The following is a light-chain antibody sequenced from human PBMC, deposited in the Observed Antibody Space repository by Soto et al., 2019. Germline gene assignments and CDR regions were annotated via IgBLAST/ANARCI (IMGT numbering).Light chain of an antibody. CDR3: QQYGNSPRT. CDR1: QSVSSSY. V-gene: IGKV3-20*01. Sequence: EIVLTQSPGTLYLSPGERATLSCRASQSVSSSYLAWYQQKPGQAPRLLIYGASSRATGIPDRFSGSGSGTDFTLTISTLEPEDFAVYYCQQYGNSPRTFGGGTKVEIK. J-gene: IGKJ4*01. CDR2: GAS.